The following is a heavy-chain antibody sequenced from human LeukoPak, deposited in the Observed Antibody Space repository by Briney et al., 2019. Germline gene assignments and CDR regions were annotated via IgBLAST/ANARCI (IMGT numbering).Heavy chain of an antibody. V-gene: IGHV4-31*03. CDR2: IYYSGST. J-gene: IGHJ4*02. CDR3: ARAMIVGIPIDY. Sequence: KASETLSLTCTVSGGSISSGGYYWSWIRQHPGKGLEWIGYIYYSGSTYYNPSLKSRVTISVDTSKNQFSLKLSSVTAADTAVYYCARAMIVGIPIDYWGQGTLVTVSS. CDR1: GGSISSGGYY. D-gene: IGHD3-22*01.